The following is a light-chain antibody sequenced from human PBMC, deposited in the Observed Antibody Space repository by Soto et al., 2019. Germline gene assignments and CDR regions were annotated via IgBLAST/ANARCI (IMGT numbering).Light chain of an antibody. CDR2: GAS. J-gene: IGKJ1*01. CDR1: QTISSSY. CDR3: QQYASSPGT. V-gene: IGKV3-20*01. Sequence: DNVSTQSPCTLSLSPGERDTLSCRASQTISSSYLAWYQQKPGQAPRLLIFGASSRATGIPDTFSGSGSGTDFTLTISRLEPEDFAVYYCQQYASSPGTFGQGTKVDI.